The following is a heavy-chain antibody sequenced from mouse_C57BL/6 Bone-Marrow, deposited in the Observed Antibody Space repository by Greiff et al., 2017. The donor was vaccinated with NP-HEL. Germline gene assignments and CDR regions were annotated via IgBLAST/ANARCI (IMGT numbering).Heavy chain of an antibody. J-gene: IGHJ1*03. CDR2: IYPRSGNT. CDR3: ARIYYYGSSLYWYFDV. V-gene: IGHV1-81*01. CDR1: GYTFTSYG. D-gene: IGHD1-1*01. Sequence: LVESGAELARPGASVKLSCKASGYTFTSYGISWVKQRTGQGLEWIGEIYPRSGNTYYNEKFKGKATLTADKSSSTAYMELRSLTSEDSAVYFCARIYYYGSSLYWYFDVWGTGTTVTVSS.